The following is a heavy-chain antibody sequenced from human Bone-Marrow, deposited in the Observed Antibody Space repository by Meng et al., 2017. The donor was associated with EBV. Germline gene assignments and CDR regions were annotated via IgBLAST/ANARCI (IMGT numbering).Heavy chain of an antibody. J-gene: IGHJ4*02. CDR1: GASITTPNYY. CDR2: FYSVTTT. CDR3: VRGYDYGDYVDY. Sequence: QLPLQEAGPGLVTPSETLSLICTVSGASITTPNYYWGWIRQPPGKGLEWIGTFYSVTTTFYNPSLRSRLAISVDTSKNQFSLRLTSLTAADTAVYYCVRGYDYGDYVDYRGQGTLVTVSS. V-gene: IGHV4-39*07. D-gene: IGHD4-17*01.